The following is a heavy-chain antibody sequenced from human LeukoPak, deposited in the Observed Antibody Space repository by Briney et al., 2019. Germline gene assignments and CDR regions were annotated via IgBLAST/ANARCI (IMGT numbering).Heavy chain of an antibody. J-gene: IGHJ4*02. CDR1: GFTFSTYV. CDR3: ATSTLTFDY. CDR2: ITGSGGST. V-gene: IGHV3-23*01. Sequence: PGGSLRLSCAASGFTFSTYVVNWVRQAPGKGLEWVSTITGSGGSTYYADSVKGRFTISRDNSRKIVYLQMNSLRAEDTAIYYCATSTLTFDYWGQGTLVTVSS. D-gene: IGHD3-9*01.